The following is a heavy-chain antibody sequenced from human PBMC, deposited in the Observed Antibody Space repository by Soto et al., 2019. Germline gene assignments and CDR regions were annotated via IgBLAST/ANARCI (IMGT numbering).Heavy chain of an antibody. V-gene: IGHV4-59*01. Sequence: SETLSLTCTVSGGSISSYYWSWIRQPPGKGLEWIGYMYNTGSTIYNPSLKSRVTISVDTSKNQFSLKLNSVTAADTAVYYCTRDLWGYCGTDCYPLDVWGQGTTVTVS. CDR1: GGSISSYY. D-gene: IGHD2-21*02. CDR3: TRDLWGYCGTDCYPLDV. J-gene: IGHJ6*02. CDR2: MYNTGST.